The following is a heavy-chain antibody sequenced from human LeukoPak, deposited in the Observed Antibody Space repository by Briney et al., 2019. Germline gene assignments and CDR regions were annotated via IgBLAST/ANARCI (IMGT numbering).Heavy chain of an antibody. V-gene: IGHV4-34*01. J-gene: IGHJ3*02. Sequence: SETLSLTCAVYGGSFSGYYWSWIRQPPGKGLEWIGEINHSGSTNYNPSLKSRVTISVDTSKNQFSLKLSSVTAEDTAVYYCAKDSSSWFRDAFDIWGRGTMVTVSS. D-gene: IGHD6-13*01. CDR3: AKDSSSWFRDAFDI. CDR2: INHSGST. CDR1: GGSFSGYY.